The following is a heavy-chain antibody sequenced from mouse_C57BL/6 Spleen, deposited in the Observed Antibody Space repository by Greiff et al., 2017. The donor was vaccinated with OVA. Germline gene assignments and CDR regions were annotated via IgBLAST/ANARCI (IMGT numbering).Heavy chain of an antibody. Sequence: LQQSGAELVKPGASVKLSCKASGYTFTSYWMHWVKQRPGQGLEWIGMIHPNSGSTNYNEKFKSKATLTVDKSSSTAYMQLSSLTSEDSAVYYCAREGRLGIYYGNYDWFAYWGQGTLVTVSA. CDR2: IHPNSGST. CDR1: GYTFTSYW. J-gene: IGHJ3*01. CDR3: AREGRLGIYYGNYDWFAY. V-gene: IGHV1-64*01. D-gene: IGHD2-1*01.